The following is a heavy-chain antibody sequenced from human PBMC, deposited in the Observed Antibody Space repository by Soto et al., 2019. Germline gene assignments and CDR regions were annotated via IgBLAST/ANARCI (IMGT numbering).Heavy chain of an antibody. CDR3: ARDGSGYQWYFDV. Sequence: QVQLQPSGPGLVKPSQTLSLICAISGDSVSSASATWSWIRQSPSGRLEWLGRTYYRSKWHNDYAVSVKSRIAIIPDTSKNQLSLQLSSVTLEDTAVYFCARDGSGYQWYFDVWGRGSLVTVSS. D-gene: IGHD5-12*01. J-gene: IGHJ2*01. V-gene: IGHV6-1*01. CDR1: GDSVSSASAT. CDR2: TYYRSKWHN.